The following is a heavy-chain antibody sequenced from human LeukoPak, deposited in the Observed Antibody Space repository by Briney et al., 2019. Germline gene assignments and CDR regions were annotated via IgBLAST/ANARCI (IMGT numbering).Heavy chain of an antibody. CDR2: ISGSGGST. J-gene: IGHJ4*02. CDR3: AKDHRSLGLAARYYFDY. V-gene: IGHV3-23*01. Sequence: GGSLRLSCAASGFTFSSYAMSWVRLAPGKGLEWVSVISGSGGSTSYADSVKGRFTISRDNSKNTLYLQMNSLRAEDTALYYCAKDHRSLGLAARYYFDYWGQGTLVTVSS. CDR1: GFTFSSYA. D-gene: IGHD3/OR15-3a*01.